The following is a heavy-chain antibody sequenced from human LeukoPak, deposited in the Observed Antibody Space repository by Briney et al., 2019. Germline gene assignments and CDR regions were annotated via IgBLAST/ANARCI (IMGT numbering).Heavy chain of an antibody. V-gene: IGHV1-69*13. CDR3: ASGSIVVVPAAIDYYYYMDV. J-gene: IGHJ6*03. CDR1: VGAFTSYA. D-gene: IGHD2-2*01. Sequence: SVKVSCKASVGAFTSYAISWVRHAPGQGLEWMGGSIPIFGTANYAQKFQCRVTITADESTSTAYMELSSLRSEDTAVYSCASGSIVVVPAAIDYYYYMDVWGKGTPVTVSS. CDR2: SIPIFGTA.